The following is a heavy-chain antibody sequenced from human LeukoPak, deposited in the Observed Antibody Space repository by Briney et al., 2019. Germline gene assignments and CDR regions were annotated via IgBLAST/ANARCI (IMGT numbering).Heavy chain of an antibody. CDR2: TYYRSKLYN. CDR1: GDSVSSNSAA. J-gene: IGHJ6*02. Sequence: KASQTLSLTCAISGDSVSSNSAAWNWIRQSPSRGLEWLGRTYYRSKLYNDYAVSVKSRITINPDTSKNQFSLQLNSVTPEDTAVYYCARDPKRPPKYCSGGSCLYYYGMDVWGQGTTVTVSS. D-gene: IGHD2-15*01. V-gene: IGHV6-1*01. CDR3: ARDPKRPPKYCSGGSCLYYYGMDV.